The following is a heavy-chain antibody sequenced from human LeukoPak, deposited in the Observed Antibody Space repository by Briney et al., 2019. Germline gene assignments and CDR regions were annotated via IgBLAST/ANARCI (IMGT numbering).Heavy chain of an antibody. Sequence: SSETLSLTCAVYGGSFSGHYWSWIRQPPGKGLEWIGEINHSESTKYNPSLKSRVTVSVDTSKNQFSLKVSSVTAADTAVYYCARGAGGQQLVLNYYYYMDVWGKGATVTVSS. CDR3: ARGAGGQQLVLNYYYYMDV. CDR2: INHSEST. V-gene: IGHV4-34*01. D-gene: IGHD6-13*01. J-gene: IGHJ6*03. CDR1: GGSFSGHY.